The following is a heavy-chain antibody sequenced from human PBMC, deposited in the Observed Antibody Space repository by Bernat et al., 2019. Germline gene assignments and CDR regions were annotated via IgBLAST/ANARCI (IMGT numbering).Heavy chain of an antibody. J-gene: IGHJ4*02. CDR3: ARAVRCSGGSCYYVFDY. V-gene: IGHV3-74*01. Sequence: EVQLVESGGGLVQPGGSLRLSCAASGFTFSSYWMHWVRQAPGKGLVWVSRINSDGSSTSYADSVKGRFTISRENAKNTLYLQMNSLRAEDTAVYYCARAVRCSGGSCYYVFDYWGQGTLVTVSS. CDR1: GFTFSSYW. CDR2: INSDGSST. D-gene: IGHD2-15*01.